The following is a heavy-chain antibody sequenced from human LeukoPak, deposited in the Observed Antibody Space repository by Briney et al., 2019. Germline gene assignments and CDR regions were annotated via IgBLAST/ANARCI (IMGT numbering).Heavy chain of an antibody. CDR2: INHSGST. CDR1: GGSFSGYY. V-gene: IGHV4-34*01. Sequence: PSETLSLTCAVYGGSFSGYYWSWIRQPPGKGLEWIGEINHSGSTNYNPSLKSRVTISVDTSNNRFSLKLSSVTAADTAVYYCARELVGVPHSSSSADYFDYWGQGTLVAVSS. D-gene: IGHD6-6*01. J-gene: IGHJ4*02. CDR3: ARELVGVPHSSSSADYFDY.